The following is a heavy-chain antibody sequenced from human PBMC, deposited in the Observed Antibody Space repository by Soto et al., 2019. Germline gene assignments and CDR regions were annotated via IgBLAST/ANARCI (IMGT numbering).Heavy chain of an antibody. CDR1: GYTFTSYD. J-gene: IGHJ6*03. CDR2: MNPNSGNT. D-gene: IGHD3-3*01. Sequence: QVQLVQSGAEVKKPGASVKVSCKATGYTFTSYDINWVRQATGQGLEWMGWMNPNSGNTGYAQKFQGRVTMTRNTSISTAYMELSSLRSEDTAVYYCARGRRVLRSGLYYMDVWGKGTTVTVSS. CDR3: ARGRRVLRSGLYYMDV. V-gene: IGHV1-8*01.